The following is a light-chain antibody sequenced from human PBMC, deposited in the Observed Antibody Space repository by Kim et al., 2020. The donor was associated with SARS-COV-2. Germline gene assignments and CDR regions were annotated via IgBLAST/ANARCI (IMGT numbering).Light chain of an antibody. V-gene: IGKV3-20*01. J-gene: IGKJ1*01. Sequence: EIVLTQSPGTLSLSPGEGATLSCRASQSLSNNYFAWYQQKPGQAPRLLIYGVSIRATGIPDRFSGSGSGTDFTLTISRLEPEDFAVYYCQQYGSSPGTFVEGTKVYIK. CDR2: GVS. CDR1: QSLSNNY. CDR3: QQYGSSPGT.